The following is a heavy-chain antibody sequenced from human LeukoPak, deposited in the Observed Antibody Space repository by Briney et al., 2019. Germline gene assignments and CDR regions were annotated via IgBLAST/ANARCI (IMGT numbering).Heavy chain of an antibody. CDR1: GASITSGSYY. CDR2: VFTSGST. D-gene: IGHD3-22*01. J-gene: IGHJ4*02. Sequence: PSETLSLTCTVSGASITSGSYYWSWVRQPAGKGLEWLGRVFTSGSTNYNPSLKSRVTISVDTSKNQFSLKLSSVTAADTAVYYCARGKYHYDSRPVAGWYFDYWGQGTLVTVSS. CDR3: ARGKYHYDSRPVAGWYFDY. V-gene: IGHV4-61*02.